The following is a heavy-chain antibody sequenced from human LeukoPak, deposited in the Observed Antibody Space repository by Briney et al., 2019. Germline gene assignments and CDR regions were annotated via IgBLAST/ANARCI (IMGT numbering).Heavy chain of an antibody. Sequence: PSETLSLTCTVSGGSISSYYWSWIRQPAGKGLEWIGRIYTSGSTNYNPSLKSRVTISVGTSKNQFSLKLSSVTAADTAVYYCARGYYDFWSGYYPIDYWGQGTLVTVSS. CDR3: ARGYYDFWSGYYPIDY. J-gene: IGHJ4*02. D-gene: IGHD3-3*01. CDR1: GGSISSYY. CDR2: IYTSGST. V-gene: IGHV4-4*07.